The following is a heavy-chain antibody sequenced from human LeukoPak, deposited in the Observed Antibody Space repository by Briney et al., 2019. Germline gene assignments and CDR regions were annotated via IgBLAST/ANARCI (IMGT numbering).Heavy chain of an antibody. D-gene: IGHD3-3*01. CDR1: GFTFSTYA. Sequence: GGSLRLSCAASGFTFSTYAMSWVRQAPGKGLEWVSAISGSGDGGSGGNTYYADSVKGRFTISRDNSKNTLYLQMNSLRAEDTAVYYCAKDRHASIFGVVITSIDYWGQGTLVTVSS. CDR2: ISGSGDGGSGGNT. CDR3: AKDRHASIFGVVITSIDY. V-gene: IGHV3-23*01. J-gene: IGHJ4*02.